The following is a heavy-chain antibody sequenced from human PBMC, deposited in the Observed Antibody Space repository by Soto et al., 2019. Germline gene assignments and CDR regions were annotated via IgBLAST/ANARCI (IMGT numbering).Heavy chain of an antibody. Sequence: EAQLVESGGGLVEPGGSLRLSCAPSGLSFSTHSMNWVRQAPGKGLEWVSSISSDSYYIYYADSVKGRFTVSRDNAKNSLYRQMNRLRADDTAVYYCARNRNPASKTHGMDVWGQGTTVTVSS. J-gene: IGHJ6*02. CDR3: ARNRNPASKTHGMDV. D-gene: IGHD2-2*01. V-gene: IGHV3-21*01. CDR2: ISSDSYYI. CDR1: GLSFSTHS.